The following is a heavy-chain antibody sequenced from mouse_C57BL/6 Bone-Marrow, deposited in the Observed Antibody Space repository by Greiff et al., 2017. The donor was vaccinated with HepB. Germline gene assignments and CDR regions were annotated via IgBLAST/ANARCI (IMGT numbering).Heavy chain of an antibody. Sequence: VQLQQSGAELVRPGASVTLSCKASGYTFTDYEMHWVKQTPVHGLEWIGAIDPETGGTAYNQKFKGKAILTADKSSSTAYMELRSLTSEDSAVYYCTRDGSGPAWFAYWGQGTRVTVSA. D-gene: IGHD1-1*01. J-gene: IGHJ3*01. V-gene: IGHV1-15*01. CDR1: GYTFTDYE. CDR3: TRDGSGPAWFAY. CDR2: IDPETGGT.